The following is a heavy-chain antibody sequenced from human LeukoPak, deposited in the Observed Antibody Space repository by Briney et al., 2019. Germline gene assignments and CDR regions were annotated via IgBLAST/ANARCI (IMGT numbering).Heavy chain of an antibody. CDR1: GGSFSGYY. Sequence: SETLSLTCAVYGGSFSGYYWSWIRQPPGKGLEWIGEINHSGSTNYNPSLKSLVTISVDTSKNQFSLKLSSVTAADTAVYYCARDRDSVVPAATLDYWGQGTLVTVSS. CDR2: INHSGST. V-gene: IGHV4-34*01. D-gene: IGHD2-2*01. J-gene: IGHJ4*02. CDR3: ARDRDSVVPAATLDY.